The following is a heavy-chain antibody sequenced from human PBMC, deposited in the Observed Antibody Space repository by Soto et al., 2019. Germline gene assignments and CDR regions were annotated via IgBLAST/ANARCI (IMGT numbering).Heavy chain of an antibody. D-gene: IGHD6-6*01. CDR3: AKDLEYSSSSELNYYYYGMDV. Sequence: QVQLVESGGGVVQPGRSLRLSCAASGFTFSSYGMHWVRQAPGKGLEWVAVISYDGSNKYYADSVKGRFTISRDNSKNTLYLQMNSLRAEDTAVYYCAKDLEYSSSSELNYYYYGMDVWGQGTTVTVSS. CDR1: GFTFSSYG. J-gene: IGHJ6*02. V-gene: IGHV3-30*18. CDR2: ISYDGSNK.